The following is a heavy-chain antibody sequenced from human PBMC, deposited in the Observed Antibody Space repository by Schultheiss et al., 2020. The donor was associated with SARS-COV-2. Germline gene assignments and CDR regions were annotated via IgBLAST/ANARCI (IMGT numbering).Heavy chain of an antibody. Sequence: GGSLRLSCAASGFTFSNYAMHWVRQAPGKGLEWVAFISYDGTNKYYADSVKGRFTISRDNSKNTLYLQMNSLRAEDTAVYYCAKAKHWGQGTLVTVSS. V-gene: IGHV3-30-3*01. CDR1: GFTFSNYA. CDR2: ISYDGTNK. CDR3: AKAKH. J-gene: IGHJ4*02.